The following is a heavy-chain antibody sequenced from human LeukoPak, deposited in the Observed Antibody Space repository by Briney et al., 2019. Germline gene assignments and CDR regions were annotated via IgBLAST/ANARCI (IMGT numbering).Heavy chain of an antibody. V-gene: IGHV3-48*01. J-gene: IGHJ4*02. CDR2: ISSSSSTI. CDR3: ARATKIVVVSNFDY. D-gene: IGHD3-22*01. Sequence: GGSLRLSCAASGLTFSSYSMNWVRQAPGKGLKWVSYISSSSSTIYYADSVKGRFTISRDNAKNSLYLQMNSLRAEDTAVYYCARATKIVVVSNFDYWGQGTLVTVSS. CDR1: GLTFSSYS.